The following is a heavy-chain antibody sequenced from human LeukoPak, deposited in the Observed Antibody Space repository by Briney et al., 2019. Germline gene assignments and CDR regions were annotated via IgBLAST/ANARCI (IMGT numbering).Heavy chain of an antibody. Sequence: RGCLRVSCAASGFTFSSYWMHWVRQPPRKRLGWVSRIYTDGSSATYADSVNGRFTISRDNADNTVYLQMNRMTVEDTGVYYCASALTTVTPHFHCWGQGTLVTVSS. CDR1: GFTFSSYW. CDR3: ASALTTVTPHFHC. V-gene: IGHV3-74*01. CDR2: IYTDGSSA. D-gene: IGHD4-17*01. J-gene: IGHJ4*02.